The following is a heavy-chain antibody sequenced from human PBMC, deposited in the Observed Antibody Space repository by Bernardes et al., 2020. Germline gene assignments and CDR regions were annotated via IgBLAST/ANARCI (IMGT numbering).Heavy chain of an antibody. CDR3: TGDWVRYCSSTRCYTFVPGYGMEV. J-gene: IGHJ6*02. D-gene: IGHD2-2*02. Sequence: SLRLSCTASGFTFGDYAMSWFRQAPGKGLEWVGFIRSKTYGGTTEYAASVKVRFTISRDDSKSIAYLQMNSLKTEDTAGYYCTGDWVRYCSSTRCYTFVPGYGMEVWGPGTTVTVSS. V-gene: IGHV3-49*03. CDR2: IRSKTYGGTT. CDR1: GFTFGDYA.